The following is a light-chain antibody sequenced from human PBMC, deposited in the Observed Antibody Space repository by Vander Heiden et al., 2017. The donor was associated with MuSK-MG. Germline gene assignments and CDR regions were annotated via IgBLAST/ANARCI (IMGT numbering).Light chain of an antibody. V-gene: IGKV1-39*01. CDR2: AAS. CDR3: QQSDSTPPY. CDR1: QSISSY. J-gene: IGKJ4*01. Sequence: DIQMTQSPSSLSASVGDRVTITCRASQSISSYLNWYQQKPGKAPKLLIYAASSLQSGVPSRFSGSGSGTDFTLTISSLQPEDFATYYCQQSDSTPPYFGGGTKVEIK.